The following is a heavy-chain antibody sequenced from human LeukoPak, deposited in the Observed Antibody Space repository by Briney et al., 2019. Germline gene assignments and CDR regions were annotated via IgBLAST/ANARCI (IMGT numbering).Heavy chain of an antibody. D-gene: IGHD3-22*01. CDR1: GVSFSGYY. CDR2: INHSGST. CDR3: ASGTMGYYDSSGYSDI. V-gene: IGHV4-34*01. Sequence: SEPLSLTCAVYGVSFSGYYWRWIRPPPGKGLEGIGEINHSGSTNYNPSLKRRVNISGETTKKHFYLKERTVTEGDTAVYYCASGTMGYYDSSGYSDIWGQGTLVTVSS. J-gene: IGHJ4*02.